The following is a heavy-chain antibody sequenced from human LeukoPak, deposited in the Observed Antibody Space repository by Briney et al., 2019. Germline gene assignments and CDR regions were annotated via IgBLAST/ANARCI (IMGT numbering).Heavy chain of an antibody. D-gene: IGHD6-13*01. CDR2: IKVDGSEE. J-gene: IGHJ4*02. Sequence: PGASLRLSCAASGFTLSSYWMSWVRQAPGKRLEWVANIKVDGSEEYYMGSVKGRFTISRDNAHSSLYLQMNSLRDEDRAVYYCARFSSSRYYFDYWGQGTLVTVSS. CDR3: ARFSSSRYYFDY. V-gene: IGHV3-7*01. CDR1: GFTLSSYW.